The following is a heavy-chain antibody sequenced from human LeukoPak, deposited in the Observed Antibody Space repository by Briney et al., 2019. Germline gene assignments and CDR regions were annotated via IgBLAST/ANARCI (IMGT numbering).Heavy chain of an antibody. CDR3: RCGYSIDY. J-gene: IGHJ4*02. Sequence: SETLSLTCAVYGGSFSGYYWSWIRQPPGKGLEWIGEINHSGSTNYNPSLKSRVTISVDTSKNQFSLKLSSVTAADTAVYYCRCGYSIDYWGQGTLVTVFS. CDR2: INHSGST. CDR1: GGSFSGYY. V-gene: IGHV4-34*01. D-gene: IGHD6-25*01.